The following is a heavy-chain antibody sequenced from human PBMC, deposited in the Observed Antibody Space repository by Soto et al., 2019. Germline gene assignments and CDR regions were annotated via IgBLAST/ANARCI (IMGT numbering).Heavy chain of an antibody. D-gene: IGHD1-7*01. CDR3: ARDGIITGTTSWFDP. V-gene: IGHV4-30-4*01. J-gene: IGHJ5*02. Sequence: TLSLTCTVSGGSISSGDYYWSWIRQPPGKGLEWIGYIYYGGSTYYNPSLKSRVTISVDTSKNQFSLKLSSVTAADTAVYYCARDGIITGTTSWFDPWGQGTLVT. CDR2: IYYGGST. CDR1: GGSISSGDYY.